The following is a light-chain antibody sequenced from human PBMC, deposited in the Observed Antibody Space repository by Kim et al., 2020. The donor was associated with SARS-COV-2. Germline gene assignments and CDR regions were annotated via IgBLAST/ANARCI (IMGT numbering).Light chain of an antibody. CDR1: NIGSKK. CDR3: QVWDSSSDHVV. CDR2: FDS. V-gene: IGLV3-21*04. J-gene: IGLJ2*01. Sequence: APGKTARITCGANNIGSKKVHWYQQKQGQAPVLVIYFDSDRPSGIPVRFSGSSSGNTATLTISGVEAGDEADYYCQVWDSSSDHVVFGGGTQLTVL.